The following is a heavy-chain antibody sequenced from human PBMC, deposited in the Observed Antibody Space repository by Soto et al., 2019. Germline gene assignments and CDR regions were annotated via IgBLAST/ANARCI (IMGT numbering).Heavy chain of an antibody. CDR3: ARQGSNGAYYYFGMDV. V-gene: IGHV5-51*01. J-gene: IGHJ6*02. CDR1: GYRFSSYW. CDR2: IYPGDSDT. Sequence: GESLKISCKGSGYRFSSYWIAGVRQMPGKGLEWMGIIYPGDSDTRYSPSFEGQVTISADKSNSTAYLQWSSLKASDTAMYYCARQGSNGAYYYFGMDVWGQGTTVTVSS. D-gene: IGHD3-16*01.